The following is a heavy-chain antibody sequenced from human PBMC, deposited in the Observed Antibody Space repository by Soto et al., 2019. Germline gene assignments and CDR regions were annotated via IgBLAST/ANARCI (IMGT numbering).Heavy chain of an antibody. J-gene: IGHJ4*02. CDR2: ISYDGSNK. CDR1: GFTFRSYA. D-gene: IGHD3-22*01. V-gene: IGHV3-30-3*01. Sequence: GGSLRLSCAASGFTFRSYALHWVRQAPGKGLEWVAVISYDGSNKYYADSVKGRFTISRDNSKNTLYLQMNSLRAEDTAVYYCARDNGLYDSSAFLDYWGQGTLVTVSS. CDR3: ARDNGLYDSSAFLDY.